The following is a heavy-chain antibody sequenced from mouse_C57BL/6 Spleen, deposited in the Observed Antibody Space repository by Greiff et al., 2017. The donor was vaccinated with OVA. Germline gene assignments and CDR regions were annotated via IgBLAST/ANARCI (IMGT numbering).Heavy chain of an antibody. CDR3: ARGVYYDYDVYFDV. V-gene: IGHV5-4*03. CDR2: ISDGGSYT. J-gene: IGHJ1*03. CDR1: GFTFSSYA. D-gene: IGHD2-4*01. Sequence: EVKLMESGGGLVKPGGSLKLSCAASGFTFSSYAMSWVRQTPEKRLEWVATISDGGSYTYYPDNVKGRVTISRDNAKNNLYLQMSQLKSEDTAMYYCARGVYYDYDVYFDVWGTGTTVTVSS.